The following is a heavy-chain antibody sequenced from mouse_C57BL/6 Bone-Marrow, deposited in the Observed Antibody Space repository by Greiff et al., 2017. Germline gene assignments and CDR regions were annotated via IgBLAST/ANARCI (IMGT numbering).Heavy chain of an antibody. D-gene: IGHD1-1*01. V-gene: IGHV5-4*03. J-gene: IGHJ2*01. Sequence: EVKLQESGGGLVKPGGSLKLSCAASGFTFSSYAMSWVRQTPEKRLEWVATISDGGSYTYYPDNVKGRFTISRDNAKNNLYLQMSHLKSEDTAMYYCARAPLRSYFDYWGQGTTLTVSS. CDR1: GFTFSSYA. CDR2: ISDGGSYT. CDR3: ARAPLRSYFDY.